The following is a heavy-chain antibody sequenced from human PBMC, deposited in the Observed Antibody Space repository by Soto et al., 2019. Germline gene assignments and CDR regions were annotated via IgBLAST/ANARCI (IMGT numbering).Heavy chain of an antibody. Sequence: QVQLQESGPGLVKPSQTLSLTCTVSGGSISSGGYYWNWIRQHPGKGLEWIGYIYYSGSTYYNPSLKSRVTISVDTSKNQFSLKLSSVTAADTAVYYCARVAVAGTNYYYGMDVWGQGTTVTVSS. D-gene: IGHD6-19*01. CDR2: IYYSGST. J-gene: IGHJ6*02. V-gene: IGHV4-31*03. CDR3: ARVAVAGTNYYYGMDV. CDR1: GGSISSGGYY.